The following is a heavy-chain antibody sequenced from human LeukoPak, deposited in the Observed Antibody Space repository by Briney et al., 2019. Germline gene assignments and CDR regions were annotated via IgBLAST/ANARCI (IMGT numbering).Heavy chain of an antibody. Sequence: GGSLRLSCAASGFTFSIYAMTWVRQAPGKGLEWVSGISATGDDTYYAASVKGRFTISRDNSKKRLFLQMNSLRVEDTAVYFCAKDLRGISTHFDYWGQGTLVSVSS. J-gene: IGHJ4*02. V-gene: IGHV3-23*01. D-gene: IGHD3-10*01. CDR1: GFTFSIYA. CDR3: AKDLRGISTHFDY. CDR2: ISATGDDT.